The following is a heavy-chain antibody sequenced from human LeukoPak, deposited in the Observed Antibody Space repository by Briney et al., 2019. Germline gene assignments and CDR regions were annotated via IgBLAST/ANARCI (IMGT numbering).Heavy chain of an antibody. Sequence: PGGSLRLSCAASGFTVSSNYMSWVRRTPGKGLEWVSVIYSGGSTYYADSVKGRFTISRDNAKDTLYLQMNSLRAEDTAVYYCTGHHQAYSRTYWGQGTLVTVSS. J-gene: IGHJ4*02. V-gene: IGHV3-53*01. D-gene: IGHD4-11*01. CDR1: GFTVSSNY. CDR3: TGHHQAYSRTY. CDR2: IYSGGST.